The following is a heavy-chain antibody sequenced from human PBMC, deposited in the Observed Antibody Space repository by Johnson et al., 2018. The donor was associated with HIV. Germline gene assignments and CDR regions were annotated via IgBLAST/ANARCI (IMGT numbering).Heavy chain of an antibody. V-gene: IGHV3-30*02. CDR1: GFTFSRFG. Sequence: HVQLVESGGGVVQPGGSLRLSCVASGFTFSRFGMHWVRQAPGKGLEWVAFIRYDGSDKYYADSVKGRFTISRDNSKNTLYLQMNSLRAEDTAVYYCARGFDAFDIWGQGTMVTVSS. CDR3: ARGFDAFDI. CDR2: IRYDGSDK. J-gene: IGHJ3*02.